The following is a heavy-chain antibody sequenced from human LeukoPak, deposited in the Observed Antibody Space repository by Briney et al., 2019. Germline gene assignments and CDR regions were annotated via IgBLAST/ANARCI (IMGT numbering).Heavy chain of an antibody. CDR1: GGTFSSYA. CDR3: ARELVRAVAGPLSFDY. D-gene: IGHD6-19*01. Sequence: SVKVSCKASGGTFSSYAISWVRQAPGQGLEWMGRIIPILGIANYAQKFQGRVTITADKSTSTAYMELSSLRSEDTAVYYCARELVRAVAGPLSFDYWGQGTLVTVSS. V-gene: IGHV1-69*04. CDR2: IIPILGIA. J-gene: IGHJ4*02.